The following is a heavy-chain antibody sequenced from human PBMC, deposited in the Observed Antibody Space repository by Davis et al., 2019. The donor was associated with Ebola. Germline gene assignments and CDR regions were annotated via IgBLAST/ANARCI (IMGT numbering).Heavy chain of an antibody. CDR1: GFTFSSYE. Sequence: GESLKISCAASGFTFSSYEMNWVRQAPGKGLEWVANIKQDGSEKYYVDSVKGRFTISRDNAKNSLYLQMNSLRAEDTAVYYCARWGQGSSWHVDYWGQGTLVTVSS. D-gene: IGHD6-13*01. V-gene: IGHV3-7*01. CDR2: IKQDGSEK. J-gene: IGHJ4*02. CDR3: ARWGQGSSWHVDY.